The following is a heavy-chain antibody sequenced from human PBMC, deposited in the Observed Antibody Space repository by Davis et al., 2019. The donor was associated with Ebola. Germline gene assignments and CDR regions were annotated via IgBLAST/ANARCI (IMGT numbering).Heavy chain of an antibody. D-gene: IGHD1-26*01. J-gene: IGHJ5*02. CDR3: TREWGSGFDP. CDR2: MNPNSGNT. Sequence: AASVKVSCKASGYTFTSYDINWVRQATGQGLEWMGWMNPNSGNTGYAQKFQGRVTMTRDTSISTAYMELSSLTSEDTAVYYCTREWGSGFDPWGQGTLVIVSS. V-gene: IGHV1-8*01. CDR1: GYTFTSYD.